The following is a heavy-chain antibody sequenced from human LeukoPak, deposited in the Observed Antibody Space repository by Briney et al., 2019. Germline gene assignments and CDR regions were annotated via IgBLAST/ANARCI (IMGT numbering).Heavy chain of an antibody. J-gene: IGHJ6*03. D-gene: IGHD3-10*01. Sequence: GGSLRLSCAASGFTFSNAWMSWVRQAPGKGLEWVGRIKGKTDGGTTDYAAPVKGRFTISRDDSKNTLYLQMNSLKTEDTAVYYCTTDPSGSYYDYYYMDVWGKGTTVTVSS. CDR2: IKGKTDGGTT. V-gene: IGHV3-15*01. CDR3: TTDPSGSYYDYYYMDV. CDR1: GFTFSNAW.